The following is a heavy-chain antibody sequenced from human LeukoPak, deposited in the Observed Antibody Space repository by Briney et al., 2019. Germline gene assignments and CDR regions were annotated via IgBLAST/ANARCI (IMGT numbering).Heavy chain of an antibody. CDR3: ARGRSGY. CDR1: GGSISSYY. D-gene: IGHD1-26*01. CDR2: IYYSGST. V-gene: IGHV4-59*12. Sequence: SETLSLTCTVSGGSISSYYWSWIRQPPGKGLEWIGSIYYSGSTYYNPSLKSRVTISVDTSKNQFSLKLSSVTAADTAVYYCARGRSGYWGQGTLVTVSS. J-gene: IGHJ4*02.